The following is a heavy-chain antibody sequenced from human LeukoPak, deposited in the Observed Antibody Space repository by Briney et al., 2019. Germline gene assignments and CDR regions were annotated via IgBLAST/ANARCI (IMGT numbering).Heavy chain of an antibody. J-gene: IGHJ6*03. D-gene: IGHD2-15*01. CDR3: ARVLRGCSGGSCYYYYYYMDV. V-gene: IGHV4-59*10. CDR1: GGSFSGYY. CDR2: IYTSGST. Sequence: SETLSLTCAVYGGSFSGYYWSWIQQPAGKGLEWIGRIYTSGSTNYNPSLKSRVTISVDTSKNQFSLKLGSVTAADTAVYYCARVLRGCSGGSCYYYYYYMDVWGKGTTVTISS.